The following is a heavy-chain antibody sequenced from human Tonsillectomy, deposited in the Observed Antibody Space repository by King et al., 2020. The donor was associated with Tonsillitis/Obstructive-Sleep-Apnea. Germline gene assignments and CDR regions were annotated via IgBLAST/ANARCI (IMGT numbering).Heavy chain of an antibody. CDR2: IYYSGST. Sequence: QLQESGPGLVKPSETLSLTCTVSGGSVSSGSYYWSWIRQPPGKGLEWIGYIYYSGSTNYNPSLKSRVTISVDTSKNQFSLKLSSVTAADTAGYYCARAERFLEWSLPYYYYYMDVWGKGTTVTVSS. D-gene: IGHD3-3*01. J-gene: IGHJ6*03. CDR1: GGSVSSGSYY. V-gene: IGHV4-61*01. CDR3: ARAERFLEWSLPYYYYYMDV.